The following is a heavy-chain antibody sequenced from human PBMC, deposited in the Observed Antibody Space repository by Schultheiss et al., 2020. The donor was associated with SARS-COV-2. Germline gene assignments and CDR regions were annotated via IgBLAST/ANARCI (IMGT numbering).Heavy chain of an antibody. CDR1: GFSLSNARMG. D-gene: IGHD3-3*01. CDR3: ARSPERGYDFWSGYYQNNWFDP. J-gene: IGHJ5*02. V-gene: IGHV2-5*02. CDR2: IYWDDDK. Sequence: SGPTLVKPTETLTLTCTVSGFSLSNARMGVSWIRQPPGKALEWLAVIYWDDDKRYSPSLKSRLTITKDTSKKQVVLTMTNMDPVDTATYYCARSPERGYDFWSGYYQNNWFDPWGQGTLVTVSS.